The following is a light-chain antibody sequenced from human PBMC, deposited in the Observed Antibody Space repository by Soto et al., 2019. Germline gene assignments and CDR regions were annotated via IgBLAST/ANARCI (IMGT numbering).Light chain of an antibody. CDR1: QDISNY. CDR2: DAS. Sequence: DIQMTQYPYSLSASVGDRVTITCQASQDISNYLNWYQQKPGKAPKLLIYDASNLETGVPSRFSGSGSGKDFTFTISSLQPEDIATYYCQQYDNLPPFGQGTRLEIK. J-gene: IGKJ5*01. CDR3: QQYDNLPP. V-gene: IGKV1-33*01.